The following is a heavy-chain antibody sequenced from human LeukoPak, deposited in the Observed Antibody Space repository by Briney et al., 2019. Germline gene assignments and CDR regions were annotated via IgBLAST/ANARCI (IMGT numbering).Heavy chain of an antibody. CDR1: GFTTSYYA. CDR3: ARADGSGSFNFDY. D-gene: IGHD6-19*01. Sequence: PGGSLRLSCAVSGFTTSYYAMSWVRQAPGKGLEWVSCISTGATKTYYADSVKGRFTISRDNSKNTLYLQMNSLRAEDTAVYYCARADGSGSFNFDYWGQGTLVTVSS. V-gene: IGHV3-23*01. CDR2: ISTGATKT. J-gene: IGHJ4*02.